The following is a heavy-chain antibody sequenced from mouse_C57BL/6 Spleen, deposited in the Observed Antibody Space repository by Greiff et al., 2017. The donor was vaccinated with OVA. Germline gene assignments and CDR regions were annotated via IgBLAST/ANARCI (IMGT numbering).Heavy chain of an antibody. CDR2: INPNNGGT. D-gene: IGHD3-2*02. CDR3: ARYRTAQYYFDD. V-gene: IGHV1-26*01. Sequence: EVQLQQSGPELVKPGASVKISCKASGYTFTDYYMNWVKQSHGKSLEWIGDINPNNGGTSYNQKFKGKATLTVDKSSSTAYMELRSLTSEDSAVYYCARYRTAQYYFDDWGQGTTLTVSS. J-gene: IGHJ2*01. CDR1: GYTFTDYY.